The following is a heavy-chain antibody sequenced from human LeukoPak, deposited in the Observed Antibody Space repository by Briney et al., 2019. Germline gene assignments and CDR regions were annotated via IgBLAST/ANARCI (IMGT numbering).Heavy chain of an antibody. D-gene: IGHD3-22*01. CDR2: ISAYSGNT. CDR3: ASYDSSGYYGNEAFDI. CDR1: GYTFTSYG. J-gene: IGHJ3*02. Sequence: ASVKVSCKASGYTFTSYGISWVRQAPGQGLEWMGWISAYSGNTNYAQKLQGRVTMTTDTSTSTAYMELRSLRSDDTAVYYCASYDSSGYYGNEAFDIWGQGTMVTVSS. V-gene: IGHV1-18*01.